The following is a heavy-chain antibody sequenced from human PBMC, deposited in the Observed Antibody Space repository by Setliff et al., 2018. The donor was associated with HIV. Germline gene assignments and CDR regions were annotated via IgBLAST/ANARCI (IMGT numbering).Heavy chain of an antibody. CDR3: SRWPFDY. J-gene: IGHJ4*01. Sequence: PGGSLRLSCAASGFIFSNYILTWVRQAPGKGLEWVSYIALGGNTIYYADSVRGRFTISRDDAENSVFLQMNSLRAEDTAVYYCSRWPFDYWDHGTLVTVSS. V-gene: IGHV3-48*01. D-gene: IGHD5-12*01. CDR1: GFIFSNYI. CDR2: IALGGNTI.